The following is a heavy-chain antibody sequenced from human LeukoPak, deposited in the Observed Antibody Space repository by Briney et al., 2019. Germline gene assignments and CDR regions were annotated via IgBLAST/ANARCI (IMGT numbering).Heavy chain of an antibody. CDR1: GGSISSGTYF. D-gene: IGHD3-10*01. CDR3: AREGPYGSGSYYRPNFDY. J-gene: IGHJ4*02. Sequence: PSETLSLTCTVSGGSISSGTYFWTWIRQHPGKGLEWIGYIHYSGSTNYNPSLKSRVTISVDTSKNQFSLKLSSVTAADTAVYYCAREGPYGSGSYYRPNFDYWGQGTLVTVSS. V-gene: IGHV4-61*01. CDR2: IHYSGST.